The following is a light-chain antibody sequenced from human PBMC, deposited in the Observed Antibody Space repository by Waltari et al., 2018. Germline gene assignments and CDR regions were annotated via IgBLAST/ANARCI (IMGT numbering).Light chain of an antibody. J-gene: IGLJ3*02. CDR3: VLYRGGGIL. CDR2: STN. CDR1: FVQAPTTYY. Sequence: TVVTPEPSFSVSSGGTGTLPVGLRFVQAPTTYYPSWYQQTPGQAPSPLIYSTNTRSSGVPDRISGSILGNKAALTITGAQADDESDYYCVLYRGGGILFGGGTKLTVL. V-gene: IGLV8-61*01.